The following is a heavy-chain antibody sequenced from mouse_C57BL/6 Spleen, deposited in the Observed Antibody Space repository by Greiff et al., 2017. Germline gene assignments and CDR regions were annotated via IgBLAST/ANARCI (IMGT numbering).Heavy chain of an antibody. J-gene: IGHJ3*01. CDR2: INFDGSSD. V-gene: IGHV5-16*01. CDR3: ASEDSSGYWFAY. CDR1: GFTFSDYY. D-gene: IGHD3-2*02. Sequence: EVKLVESEGGLVQPGSSMKLSCTASGFTFSDYYMAWVRQAPEKGLEWVANINFDGSSDYYLDPLKIRFIISSSNAKYILYLQMSILKSGYTATYYCASEDSSGYWFAYWGQGTLVTVSA.